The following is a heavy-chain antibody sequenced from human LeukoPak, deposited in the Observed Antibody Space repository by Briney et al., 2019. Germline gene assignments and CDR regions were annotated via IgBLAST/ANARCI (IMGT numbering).Heavy chain of an antibody. D-gene: IGHD6-13*01. V-gene: IGHV1-69*06. J-gene: IGHJ3*02. CDR2: IIPILDTA. CDR3: ARQESSSWYGAFDI. CDR1: GGTFSSYA. Sequence: GASVKVSCKASGGTFSSYAISWVRQAPGQGLEWMGGIIPILDTANYAQKFQGRVTITADKSTSTAYMELSSLRSEDTAVYYCARQESSSWYGAFDIWGQGTMVTVSS.